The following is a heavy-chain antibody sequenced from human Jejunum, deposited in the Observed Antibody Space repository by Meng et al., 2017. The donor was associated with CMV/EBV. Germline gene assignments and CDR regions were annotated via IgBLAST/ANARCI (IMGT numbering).Heavy chain of an antibody. CDR3: ARDMGQQLVPVSFDY. Sequence: GSISNSDYYWGWIRQPPGKGLEWIGSIFHSGNTYHNPSLQSRVTISVDTSKNQFSLRLTSVTAADTGVYYCARDMGQQLVPVSFDYWGQGTLVTVSS. CDR2: IFHSGNT. D-gene: IGHD6-13*01. CDR1: GSISNSDYY. J-gene: IGHJ4*02. V-gene: IGHV4-39*07.